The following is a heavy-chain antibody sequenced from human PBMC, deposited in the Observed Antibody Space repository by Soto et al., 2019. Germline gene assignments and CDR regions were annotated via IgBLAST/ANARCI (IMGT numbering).Heavy chain of an antibody. D-gene: IGHD3-22*01. CDR2: IWYDGSKK. V-gene: IGHV3-33*01. Sequence: GGSLRLSCVASGFTFSIYGMHWVRQAPGKGLEWVAVIWYDGSKKYYADSVKGRFTISRDNSENTLYVQINSLRAEDTAVYYCARATYFYDSSGYSGYGLDVWGQGTTVTVSS. J-gene: IGHJ6*02. CDR3: ARATYFYDSSGYSGYGLDV. CDR1: GFTFSIYG.